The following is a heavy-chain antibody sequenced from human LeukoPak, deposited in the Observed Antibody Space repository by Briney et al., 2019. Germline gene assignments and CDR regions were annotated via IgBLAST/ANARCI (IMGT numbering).Heavy chain of an antibody. J-gene: IGHJ6*02. V-gene: IGHV4-39*01. Sequence: PSETLSLTCTVSGGSISSSSYYWGWIRQPPGKGLEWIGSIYYSGSTYYNPSLKSRVTISVDTSKNQFSLKLSSVTAADTAVYYSARPGASYYYYGMDVWGQGTTVTVSS. CDR3: ARPGASYYYYGMDV. CDR2: IYYSGST. D-gene: IGHD1-26*01. CDR1: GGSISSSSYY.